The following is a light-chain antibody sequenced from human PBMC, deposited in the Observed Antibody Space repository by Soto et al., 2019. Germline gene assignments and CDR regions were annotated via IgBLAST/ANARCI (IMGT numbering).Light chain of an antibody. CDR3: QQYNSYSLT. CDR2: GAS. CDR1: QNINHY. J-gene: IGKJ4*01. Sequence: DVQMTQSPATLSAFVGDRVTLTCRASQNINHYLAWYQQKPGQAPKLLIYGASNMESGVPSRFSGSRYGTDFTLTISRLQPDDFTTYYCQQYNSYSLTFGEGTKVEI. V-gene: IGKV1-5*01.